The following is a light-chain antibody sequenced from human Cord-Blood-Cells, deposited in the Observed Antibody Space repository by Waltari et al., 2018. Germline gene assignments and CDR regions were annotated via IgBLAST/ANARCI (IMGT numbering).Light chain of an antibody. V-gene: IGKV1-8*01. CDR3: QQYYSYPFT. Sequence: AIRMTPSPSPFSAPTGDRVTITCRASQGISSYLAWYQQKPGKAPKLLIYAASTLQSGVPSRFSGSGSGTDFTLTISCLQSEDFATYYCQQYYSYPFTFGPGTKVDIK. CDR2: AAS. J-gene: IGKJ3*01. CDR1: QGISSY.